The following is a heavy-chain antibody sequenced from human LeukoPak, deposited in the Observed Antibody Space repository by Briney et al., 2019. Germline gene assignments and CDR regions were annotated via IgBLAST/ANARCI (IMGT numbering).Heavy chain of an antibody. D-gene: IGHD2-8*01. CDR1: GFTLSSNW. J-gene: IGHJ4*02. CDR2: IKQDGSEK. CDR3: ARGNGFIIDY. Sequence: GGSLRLSCAASGFTLSSNWMNWVRQAPGKGLEWVAIIKQDGSEKYYVDSVKGRFTISRDNAKNSMYLQMNSLRAEDTAVYYCARGNGFIIDYWGQGTLVTVSS. V-gene: IGHV3-7*01.